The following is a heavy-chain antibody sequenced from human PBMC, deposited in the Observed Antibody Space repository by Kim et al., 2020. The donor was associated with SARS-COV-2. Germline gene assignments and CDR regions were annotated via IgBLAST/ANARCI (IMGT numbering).Heavy chain of an antibody. J-gene: IGHJ6*02. CDR2: IIPIFGTA. CDR1: GGTFSSYA. Sequence: SVKVSCKASGGTFSSYAISWVRQAPGQGLEWMGGIIPIFGTANYAQKFQGRVTITADESTSTAYMELSSLRSEDTAVYYCARDLGAARHDYYYYYGMDVWGQGTTVTVSS. D-gene: IGHD2-15*01. V-gene: IGHV1-69*13. CDR3: ARDLGAARHDYYYYYGMDV.